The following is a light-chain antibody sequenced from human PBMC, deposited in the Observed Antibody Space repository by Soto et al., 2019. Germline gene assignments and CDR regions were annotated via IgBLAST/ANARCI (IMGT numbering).Light chain of an antibody. CDR3: SSYAGSLYV. V-gene: IGLV2-8*01. CDR2: EVS. CDR1: SSDVGDYNY. J-gene: IGLJ1*01. Sequence: QSALTQPPSASGSPGQSVTISCTGTSSDVGDYNYVSWYQQHPGKAPKLMIYEVSKRPSGVPDRFSGSKSGNTASLTVSGLQAEHEADYYCSSYAGSLYVFGTGTKLTVL.